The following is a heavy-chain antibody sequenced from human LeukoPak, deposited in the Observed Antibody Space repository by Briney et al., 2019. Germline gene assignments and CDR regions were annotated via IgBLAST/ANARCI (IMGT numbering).Heavy chain of an antibody. J-gene: IGHJ3*02. CDR3: ARHCCSGPAKRVFDI. Sequence: KSSETLSLTCTVSGGSIISSDYHWGWVRQPPGKGLEWIGTISYSGNTDYNPSPRSRVTISVDTSNNQFSLRLGSVTAADTAVYHCARHCCSGPAKRVFDIWGQGTMVTVSS. CDR2: ISYSGNT. D-gene: IGHD2-15*01. CDR1: GGSIISSDYH. V-gene: IGHV4-39*01.